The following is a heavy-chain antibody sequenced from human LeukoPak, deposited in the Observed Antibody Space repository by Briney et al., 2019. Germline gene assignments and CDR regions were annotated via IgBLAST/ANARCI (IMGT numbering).Heavy chain of an antibody. V-gene: IGHV3-11*04. Sequence: PGGSLRLSCAASGFTFSGYYISWIRQAPGKGLEWVSSISSRGSTTYYADSVKGRFTISRDNAKNSLYLQMNSLRAEDSAVYYCTSSGYYRPRVDYWGQGTLVTVSS. J-gene: IGHJ4*02. CDR1: GFTFSGYY. CDR2: ISSRGSTT. D-gene: IGHD3-22*01. CDR3: TSSGYYRPRVDY.